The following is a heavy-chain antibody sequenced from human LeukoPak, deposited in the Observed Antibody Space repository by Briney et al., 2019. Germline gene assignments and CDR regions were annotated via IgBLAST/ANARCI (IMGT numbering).Heavy chain of an antibody. CDR1: GYSFTSYW. J-gene: IGHJ5*02. Sequence: GESLKISRKGSGYSFTSYWIGWVRQIPGESLEWMGIIYPGDSDTRYSPSFQGQVTISADKSISTAYLQWSSLKASDTAMYYCARRVSVGFDPWGQGTLVTVSS. D-gene: IGHD6-19*01. V-gene: IGHV5-51*01. CDR2: IYPGDSDT. CDR3: ARRVSVGFDP.